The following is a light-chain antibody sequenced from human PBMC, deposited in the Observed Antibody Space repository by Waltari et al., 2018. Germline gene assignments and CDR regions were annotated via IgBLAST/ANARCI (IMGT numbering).Light chain of an antibody. J-gene: IGLJ2*01. V-gene: IGLV2-8*01. CDR1: SSYVGGYNY. Sequence: QSALTQPPSASGSPGQSVTISCTGTSSYVGGYNYVSGYQQHPGKAPKLMIYEVSKRPSGVPDRFSGSKSGNTASLTVSGLQAEDEADYYCSSYAGSNNYVVFGGGTKLTVL. CDR3: SSYAGSNNYVV. CDR2: EVS.